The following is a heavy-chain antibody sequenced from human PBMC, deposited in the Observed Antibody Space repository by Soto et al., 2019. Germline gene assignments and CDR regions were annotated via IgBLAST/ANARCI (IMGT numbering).Heavy chain of an antibody. CDR2: IIPIFGIT. CDR3: AKEAGDH. CDR1: GGTFNTYA. D-gene: IGHD3-10*01. V-gene: IGHV1-69*01. Sequence: QMQLVQSGAEVKERGSSVKISCKTSGGTFNTYALTWVRQAPGQGLEWIGWIIPIFGITNVAQRFQGRVTITADESLTTAYMEMTCLRSADTAFYYCAKEAGDHWGQGTLVTVSS. J-gene: IGHJ4*02.